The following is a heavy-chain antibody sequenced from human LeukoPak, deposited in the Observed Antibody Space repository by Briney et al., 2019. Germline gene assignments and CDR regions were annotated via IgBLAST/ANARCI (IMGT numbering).Heavy chain of an antibody. Sequence: ASVKVSCKASGYTFTGYYMHWVRQAPGQGLEGMGWINPNSGGTNYAQKFQGRVTMTRDTSISTAYMELSRLRSDDTAVYYCARVRGQLWLLFSYWGQGTLVTXX. J-gene: IGHJ4*02. D-gene: IGHD5-18*01. CDR3: ARVRGQLWLLFSY. CDR1: GYTFTGYY. CDR2: INPNSGGT. V-gene: IGHV1-2*02.